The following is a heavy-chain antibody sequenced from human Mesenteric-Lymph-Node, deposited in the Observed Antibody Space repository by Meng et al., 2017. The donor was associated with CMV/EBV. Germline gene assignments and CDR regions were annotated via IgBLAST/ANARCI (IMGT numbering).Heavy chain of an antibody. CDR2: IYYSGST. J-gene: IGHJ4*02. V-gene: IGHV4-31*02. Sequence: GSVSNVAYYWSWIRQHPGKGLEWIGYIYYSGSTYYNPSLKSRLDISVDTSKNQFSLTVSSVTAADTAVYYCARVELQSTSSWYFDYWGQGALVTVSS. CDR3: ARVELQSTSSWYFDY. CDR1: GSVSNVAYY. D-gene: IGHD6-6*01.